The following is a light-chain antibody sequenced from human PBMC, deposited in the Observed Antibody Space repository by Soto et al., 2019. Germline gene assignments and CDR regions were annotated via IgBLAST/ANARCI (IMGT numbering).Light chain of an antibody. V-gene: IGKV3-15*01. CDR3: QQYNNWPRAT. Sequence: EIVMTQPPATLSVSPGERATLSCRASQSISRNLAWYQQKPGQAPRLLMFRTSSRATGFPARFSGSGSGTEFNLTISSLQSEDFGVYYCQQYNNWPRATFGGGTKVEIK. CDR1: QSISRN. J-gene: IGKJ4*01. CDR2: RTS.